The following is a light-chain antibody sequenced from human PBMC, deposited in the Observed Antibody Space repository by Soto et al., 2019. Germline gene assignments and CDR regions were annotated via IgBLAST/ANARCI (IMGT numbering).Light chain of an antibody. CDR2: DVS. CDR1: SSDVGGYNY. CDR3: SSYTSSSTLVV. J-gene: IGLJ1*01. V-gene: IGLV2-14*01. Sequence: SVLTQPASVSGSPGQSITISCTGTSSDVGGYNYVSWYQQHPGKAPKLMIYDVSNRPSGVSNRFSGSKSGNTASLTISRLQAEDEADYYCSSYTSSSTLVVFGTGTKVTVL.